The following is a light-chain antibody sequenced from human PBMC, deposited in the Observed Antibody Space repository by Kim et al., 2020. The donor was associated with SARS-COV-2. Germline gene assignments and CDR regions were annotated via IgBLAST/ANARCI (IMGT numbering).Light chain of an antibody. CDR1: ISNIGSNT. CDR3: ASWDDSLSSPV. J-gene: IGLJ3*02. V-gene: IGLV1-44*01. Sequence: ELTQPPSASETPGQRVTISCSGGISNIGSNTVSWYQLLPGTAPKLLIYSNNQRPSGVPDRFSGSKSGTSASLAISGLQSEDETDYYCASWDDSLSSPVFGGGTQLTVL. CDR2: SNN.